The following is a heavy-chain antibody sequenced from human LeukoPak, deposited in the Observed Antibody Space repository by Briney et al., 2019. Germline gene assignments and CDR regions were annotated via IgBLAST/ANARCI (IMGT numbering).Heavy chain of an antibody. V-gene: IGHV3-21*01. J-gene: IGHJ4*02. Sequence: GGSLRLSCAASGFTFSSYSMNWVRQAPGKGLEWVSSISSSSYIYYADSVKGRFTISRDNAKNSLYLQMNSLRAEDTAVYYCARTDYVWGSYRYNYWGQGTLVTVSS. D-gene: IGHD3-16*02. CDR3: ARTDYVWGSYRYNY. CDR2: ISSSSYI. CDR1: GFTFSSYS.